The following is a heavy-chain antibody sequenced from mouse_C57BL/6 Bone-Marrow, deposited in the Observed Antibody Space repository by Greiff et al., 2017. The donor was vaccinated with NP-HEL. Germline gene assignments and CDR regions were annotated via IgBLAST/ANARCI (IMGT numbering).Heavy chain of an antibody. D-gene: IGHD1-1*01. CDR2: INSDGGST. Sequence: DVKLVESGGGLVQPGESLKLSCESNEYEFPSHDMSWVRKTPEKRLELVAAINSDGGSTYYPDNMERRFIISRDNTKKTLYLQMSSLRSEDTALYYCAVLRRYWYFDVWGTGTTVTVSS. J-gene: IGHJ1*03. CDR3: AVLRRYWYFDV. V-gene: IGHV5-2*01. CDR1: EYEFPSHD.